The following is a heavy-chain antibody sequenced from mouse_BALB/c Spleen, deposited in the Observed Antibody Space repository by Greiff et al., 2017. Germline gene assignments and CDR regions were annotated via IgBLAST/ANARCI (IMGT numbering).Heavy chain of an antibody. CDR1: GFTFSDYY. J-gene: IGHJ3*01. D-gene: IGHD2-3*01. Sequence: EVKLVESGGGLVKPGGSLKLSCAASGFTFSDYYMYWVRQTPEKRLEWVATISDGGSYTYYPDSVKGRFTISRDNAKNNLYLQMSSLKSEDTAMYYCARGGVGYYFAYWGQGTLVTVSA. CDR3: ARGGVGYYFAY. CDR2: ISDGGSYT. V-gene: IGHV5-4*02.